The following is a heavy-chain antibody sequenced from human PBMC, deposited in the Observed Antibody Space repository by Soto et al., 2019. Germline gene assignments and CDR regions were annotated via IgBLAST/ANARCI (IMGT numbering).Heavy chain of an antibody. CDR3: TTARHCSSDACPSAE. CDR1: GFHFSTTC. V-gene: IGHV3-23*05. D-gene: IGHD2-2*01. J-gene: IGHJ4*02. Sequence: EVRLLESGGGLVQPGGSLRLSCAASGFHFSTTCILWVRQPPGAGLEWVSAIGPNPSNTKYTDSVKGRFVISRDNSRNTVFLQMSALRAEDTALYYCTTARHCSSDACPSAEWGQGTLITVSS. CDR2: IGPNPSNT.